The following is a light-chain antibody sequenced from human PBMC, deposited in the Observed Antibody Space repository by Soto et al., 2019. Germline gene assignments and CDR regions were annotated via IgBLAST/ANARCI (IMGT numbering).Light chain of an antibody. CDR2: GAS. Sequence: EIVLTQSRSTLSLSPGERATLSCRVSQSVSSSYLAWYQQKPGQAPRLLIYGASSRATGIPDRFSGSGSGTDFTLTISRLEPEDFAVYYCQQYGSSPPLTFGGGTKV. CDR1: QSVSSSY. CDR3: QQYGSSPPLT. J-gene: IGKJ4*01. V-gene: IGKV3-20*01.